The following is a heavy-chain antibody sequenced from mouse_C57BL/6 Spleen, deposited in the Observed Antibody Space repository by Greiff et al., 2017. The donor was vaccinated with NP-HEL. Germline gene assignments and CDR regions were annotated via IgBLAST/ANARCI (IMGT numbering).Heavy chain of an antibody. CDR1: GYTFTSYG. V-gene: IGHV1-81*01. Sequence: QVQLKQSGAELARPGASVKLSCKASGYTFTSYGISWVKQRTGQGLEWIGEIYPRSGNTYYNEKFKGKATLTADKSSSTAYMELRSLTSEDSAVYFCARGDGSNSYFDYWGQGTTLTVSS. J-gene: IGHJ2*01. CDR3: ARGDGSNSYFDY. CDR2: IYPRSGNT. D-gene: IGHD1-1*01.